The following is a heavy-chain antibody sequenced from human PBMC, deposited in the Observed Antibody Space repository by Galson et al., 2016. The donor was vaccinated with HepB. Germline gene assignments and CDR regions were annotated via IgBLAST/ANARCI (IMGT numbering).Heavy chain of an antibody. CDR3: TRVTCSGNNCHLAY. CDR2: IIPMLGVP. J-gene: IGHJ4*02. Sequence: SVKVSCKVSGGTFSSYAITWVRQAPGQGFEWMGRIIPMLGVPNYAQEFQDRLKIAAVQSTSTVVLELSSLRSEDTAVYYCTRVTCSGNNCHLAYWGQGTLVIVSS. V-gene: IGHV1-69*04. D-gene: IGHD2-15*01. CDR1: GGTFSSYA.